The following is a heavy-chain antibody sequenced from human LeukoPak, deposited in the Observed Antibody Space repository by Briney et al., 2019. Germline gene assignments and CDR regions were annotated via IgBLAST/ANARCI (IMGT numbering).Heavy chain of an antibody. J-gene: IGHJ6*03. CDR2: IYYSGST. Sequence: SETLSLTCTVSGGSISSSSYYWGWIRPPPGKGLEWIGSIYYSGSTYYNPSLKSRVTISVDTSKNQFSLKLSSVTAADTAMYYCARHGLDTAMMNYYYYYMDVWGKGTTVTVSS. D-gene: IGHD5-18*01. V-gene: IGHV4-39*01. CDR3: ARHGLDTAMMNYYYYYMDV. CDR1: GGSISSSSYY.